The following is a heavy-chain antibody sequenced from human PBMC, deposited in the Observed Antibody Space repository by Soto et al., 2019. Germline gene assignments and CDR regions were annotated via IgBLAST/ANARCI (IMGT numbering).Heavy chain of an antibody. Sequence: GASVKVSCKASRYTFTSCGMSWVRQAPVQGREWMGWISAYNGNTNYAQKLQGRVTMTTDTSTSTAYMELRSLRSDDTAVYYCAGPGYCGGDCYYPNYYYYGMDVWGQGTTVTVSS. D-gene: IGHD2-21*02. CDR3: AGPGYCGGDCYYPNYYYYGMDV. V-gene: IGHV1-18*04. J-gene: IGHJ6*02. CDR1: RYTFTSCG. CDR2: ISAYNGNT.